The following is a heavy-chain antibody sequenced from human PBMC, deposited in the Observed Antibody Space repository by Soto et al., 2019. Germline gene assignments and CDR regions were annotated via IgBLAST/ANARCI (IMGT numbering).Heavy chain of an antibody. V-gene: IGHV4-61*05. J-gene: IGHJ5*02. Sequence: SSETLSLTCTVSGGSISSSSYYWSWIRQPPGKGLEWIGYIYYSGSTNYNPSLKSRVAISVDTSKNQFSLKLSSVTAADTAVYYCARLVWQWLPHPSRKTNNWFDPWGQGTLVTVSS. CDR3: ARLVWQWLPHPSRKTNNWFDP. CDR1: GGSISSSSYY. CDR2: IYYSGST. D-gene: IGHD6-19*01.